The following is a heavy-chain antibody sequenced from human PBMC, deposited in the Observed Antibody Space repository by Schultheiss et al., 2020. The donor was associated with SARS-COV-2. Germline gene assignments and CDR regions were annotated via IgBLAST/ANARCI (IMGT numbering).Heavy chain of an antibody. CDR2: IYTSGST. CDR1: GGSISSYY. D-gene: IGHD5-18*01. CDR3: ARVVDTAMVTTRPYYYYMDV. V-gene: IGHV4-4*07. J-gene: IGHJ6*03. Sequence: SETLSLTCTVSGGSISSYYWSWIRQPPGKGLEWIGRIYTSGSTNYNPSLKSRVTISVDTSKNQFSLKLSSVAAADTAVYYCARVVDTAMVTTRPYYYYMDVWGKGTTVTVAS.